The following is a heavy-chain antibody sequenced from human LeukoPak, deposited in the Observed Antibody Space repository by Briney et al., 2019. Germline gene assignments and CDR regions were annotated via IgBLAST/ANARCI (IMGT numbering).Heavy chain of an antibody. V-gene: IGHV4-34*01. CDR3: ARGRIAAAGRGGFWKFDP. D-gene: IGHD6-13*01. CDR1: GGSFSGYY. Sequence: SETLSLTCAVYGGSFSGYYWSWIRQPPGKGLEWIGEINHSGSTNYNPSLKSRVTISVDTSKNQFSLKLSSVTAADTAVYYCARGRIAAAGRGGFWKFDPWGQGTLVTVSS. CDR2: INHSGST. J-gene: IGHJ5*02.